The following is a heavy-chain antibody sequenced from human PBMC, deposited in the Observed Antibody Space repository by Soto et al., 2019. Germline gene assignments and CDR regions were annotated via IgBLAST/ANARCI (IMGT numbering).Heavy chain of an antibody. CDR2: IYSGGYT. Sequence: EVQLVESGGGLIQPGGSLRLSCAVSGFTVSNNYMSWVRQAPGKGLEGVSVIYSGGYTAYGDSVKGRFTISRDNSKNTILLQLKSRRPDDAAVFYCGTNAGGGGYWGQGTLVTVSS. D-gene: IGHD2-15*01. V-gene: IGHV3-53*01. J-gene: IGHJ4*02. CDR3: GTNAGGGGY. CDR1: GFTVSNNY.